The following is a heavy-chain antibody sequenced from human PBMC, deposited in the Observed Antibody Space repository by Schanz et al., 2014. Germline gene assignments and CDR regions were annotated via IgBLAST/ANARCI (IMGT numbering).Heavy chain of an antibody. CDR2: IWYDGSDK. V-gene: IGHV3-33*03. CDR1: GFAFNNYG. J-gene: IGHJ6*03. CDR3: ARLGTGMAVAGSVIDSYYYYMDV. Sequence: QVQLAESGGGVVQPGRSLRLSCAASGFAFNNYGMHWVRQAPGKGLEWVAIIWYDGSDKFHADSVKGRFTISRDNSKNTLYLQMNSLRVEDTAVYYCARLGTGMAVAGSVIDSYYYYMDVWGEGTTVTVSS. D-gene: IGHD6-19*01.